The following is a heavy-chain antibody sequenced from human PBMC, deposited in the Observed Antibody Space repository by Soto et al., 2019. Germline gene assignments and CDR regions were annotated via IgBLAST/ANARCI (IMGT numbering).Heavy chain of an antibody. Sequence: LRLSCSASGFTFSSYAMHWVRQAPGKGLEYVSAISSNGGSTYYANSVKGRFTISRDNSKNTLYLQMDSLRAEDTAVYYCVRDRCTNGVCYAPSDYWGQGTLVTVSS. D-gene: IGHD2-8*01. CDR1: GFTFSSYA. V-gene: IGHV3-64*01. CDR3: VRDRCTNGVCYAPSDY. CDR2: ISSNGGST. J-gene: IGHJ4*02.